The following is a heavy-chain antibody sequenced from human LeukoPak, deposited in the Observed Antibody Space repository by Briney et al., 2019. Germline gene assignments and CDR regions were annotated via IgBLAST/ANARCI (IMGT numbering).Heavy chain of an antibody. CDR1: GGTFSSYA. Sequence: GASVKVSCKASGGTFSSYAISWVRQAPGQGLEWMGGIIPIFGTANYAQKFQGRVTITADESTSTAYMELSSLRSEDTAVYYCAPSDGGYYDSSGYYYSLPVGYWGQGTLVTVSS. CDR2: IIPIFGTA. J-gene: IGHJ4*02. D-gene: IGHD3-22*01. CDR3: APSDGGYYDSSGYYYSLPVGY. V-gene: IGHV1-69*13.